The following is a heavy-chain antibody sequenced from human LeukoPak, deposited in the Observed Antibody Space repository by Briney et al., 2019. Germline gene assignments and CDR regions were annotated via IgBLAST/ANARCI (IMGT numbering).Heavy chain of an antibody. CDR1: GGSISSYY. CDR2: IYYSGST. V-gene: IGHV4-59*01. Sequence: KPSETLSLTCTVAGGSISSYYWSWIRPPPGKGLEWIGYIYYSGSTNYNPSLKSRVTISVDTSKNQFSLKLSSVTAADTAVYYCARGGTYYYGSGSHDYWGQGTLVTVSS. D-gene: IGHD3-10*01. J-gene: IGHJ4*02. CDR3: ARGGTYYYGSGSHDY.